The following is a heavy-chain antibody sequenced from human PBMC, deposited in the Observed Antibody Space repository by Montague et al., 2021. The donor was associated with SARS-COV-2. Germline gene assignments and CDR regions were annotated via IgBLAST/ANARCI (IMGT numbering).Heavy chain of an antibody. CDR2: IYYSGST. V-gene: IGHV4-59*01. CDR1: GGSISSYY. J-gene: IGHJ4*02. CDR3: ARDTEGYISSWYHDY. D-gene: IGHD6-13*01. Sequence: SETLSLTCTVSGGSISSYYLSWIRQPPGKGLELIGYIYYSGSTKYNPSLKSRVTISVDTSKNQFSLKLSSVTAADTAVYYCARDTEGYISSWYHDYWGQGTLVTVSS.